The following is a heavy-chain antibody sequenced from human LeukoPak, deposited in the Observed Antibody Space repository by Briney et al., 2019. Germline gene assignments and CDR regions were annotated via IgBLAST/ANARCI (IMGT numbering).Heavy chain of an antibody. Sequence: SETLSLTCIVSGGSISGHYWGWIRQPPGRGLEWIGYIYYSGGTKYNPSLKSRVTISGDTSKTQFSLKLTSVTAADTAVYYCARINCSSTSCWWHFDLWGRGTRVTVSS. CDR1: GGSISGHY. V-gene: IGHV4-59*11. D-gene: IGHD2-2*01. CDR3: ARINCSSTSCWWHFDL. J-gene: IGHJ2*01. CDR2: IYYSGGT.